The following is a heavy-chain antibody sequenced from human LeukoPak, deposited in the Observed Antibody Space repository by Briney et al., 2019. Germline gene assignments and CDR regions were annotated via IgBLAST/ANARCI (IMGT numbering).Heavy chain of an antibody. CDR1: GFTFSSYA. D-gene: IGHD6-19*01. CDR3: ARAGRQWLVRDNWFDP. Sequence: GGSLRLSCAASGFTFSSYAMHWVRQAPGKGLEYVSAISSNGGSTYYANSVKGRFTISRDNSKNTLYLQMGSLRAEDMAVYYCARAGRQWLVRDNWFDPWGQGTLVTVSS. CDR2: ISSNGGST. V-gene: IGHV3-64*01. J-gene: IGHJ5*02.